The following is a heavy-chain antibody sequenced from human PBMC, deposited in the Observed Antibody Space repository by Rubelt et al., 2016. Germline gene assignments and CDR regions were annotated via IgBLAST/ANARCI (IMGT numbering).Heavy chain of an antibody. CDR2: IDWDDDK. Sequence: QVTLRESGPALVKPTQTLTLTCTFSGFSLSTSGMCVSWIRQPPGKALEWLARIDWDDDKYYSTSLKTRLTISKDTPTNPVVLTMTNMYPVSTATSYCARILLPDYYDSSGGMDVWGQGTTVTVSS. D-gene: IGHD3-22*01. J-gene: IGHJ6*02. V-gene: IGHV2-70*15. CDR3: ARILLPDYYDSSGGMDV. CDR1: GFSLSTSGMC.